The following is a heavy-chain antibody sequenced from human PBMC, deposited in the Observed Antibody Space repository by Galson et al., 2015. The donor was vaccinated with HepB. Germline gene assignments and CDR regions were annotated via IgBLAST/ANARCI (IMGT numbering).Heavy chain of an antibody. CDR1: GFTFSRHG. CDR3: AKDLATNYGQPTDHSYYYGMDV. D-gene: IGHD4/OR15-4a*01. V-gene: IGHV3-30*18. CDR2: ISYDGSNK. Sequence: SLRLSCAASGFTFSRHGMHWVRQAPGKGLEWVAVISYDGSNKYYADSVKGRFTISRDNSRNTLDLQVDSLRSEDAGVYFCAKDLATNYGQPTDHSYYYGMDVWGQGTTVTVSS. J-gene: IGHJ6*02.